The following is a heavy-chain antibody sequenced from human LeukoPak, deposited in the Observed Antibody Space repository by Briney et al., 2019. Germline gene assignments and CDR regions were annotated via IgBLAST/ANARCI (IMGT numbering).Heavy chain of an antibody. CDR1: GFTFSDYS. V-gene: IGHV3-48*01. CDR2: IGIDSGNT. D-gene: IGHD5-24*01. Sequence: GGSLRLSCAASGFTFSDYSMNWVRQAPGKGLEGISYIGIDSGNTNYADSVKGRFTISGDKAKNSLYLQMNSLRVEDTDVYYCARDYKYAFDNWGQGTLVTVSS. CDR3: ARDYKYAFDN. J-gene: IGHJ4*02.